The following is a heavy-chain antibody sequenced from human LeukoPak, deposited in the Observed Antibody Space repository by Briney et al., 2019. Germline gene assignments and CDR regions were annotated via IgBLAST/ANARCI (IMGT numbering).Heavy chain of an antibody. CDR1: GYTFTSYY. Sequence: ASVKVSCKASGYTFTSYYMHWVRQAPGQGLEWMGIINPSGGSTSYAQKFQGRVTMTRDTSTSTVYMELSSPRSEDTAVYYCARELAMTTVTHDFDYWGQGTLVSVSS. CDR3: ARELAMTTVTHDFDY. J-gene: IGHJ4*02. V-gene: IGHV1-46*03. CDR2: INPSGGST. D-gene: IGHD4-17*01.